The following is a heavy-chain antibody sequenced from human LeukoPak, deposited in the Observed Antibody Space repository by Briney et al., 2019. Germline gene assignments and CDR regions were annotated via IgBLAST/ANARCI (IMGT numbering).Heavy chain of an antibody. D-gene: IGHD2-15*01. V-gene: IGHV4-59*08. J-gene: IGHJ4*02. CDR1: GGSISSYY. Sequence: PSETLSLTCTASGGSISSYYWSWIRQPPGKGLEWIGYIYYSGSTNYNPSLKSRVTISVDTSKNQFSLKLSSVTAADTAVYYCARRGPSEYCSGGSCYSGYFDYWGQGTLVTVSS. CDR2: IYYSGST. CDR3: ARRGPSEYCSGGSCYSGYFDY.